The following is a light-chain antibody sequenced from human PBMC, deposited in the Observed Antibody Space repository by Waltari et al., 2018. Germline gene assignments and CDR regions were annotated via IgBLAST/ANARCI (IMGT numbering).Light chain of an antibody. CDR2: DAS. CDR3: HQRTSWPLT. V-gene: IGKV3-11*01. Sequence: EIVLTQSPATLSLSPGERATLSCRASQSVTTSLAWYQQKPGQAPRLLIFDASDRATGVPARFRGSGSGTDFTLTISSLEPEDFAVYFCHQRTSWPLTFGGGTQVEFK. CDR1: QSVTTS. J-gene: IGKJ4*01.